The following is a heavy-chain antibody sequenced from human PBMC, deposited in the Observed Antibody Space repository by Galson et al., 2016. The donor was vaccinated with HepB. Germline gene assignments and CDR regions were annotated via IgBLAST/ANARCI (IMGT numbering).Heavy chain of an antibody. J-gene: IGHJ6*02. CDR2: LSPDGGSP. D-gene: IGHD2-2*01. CDR1: GFTFSSYW. CDR3: ARTRTLPASAGMDV. V-gene: IGHV3-74*01. Sequence: SLRLSCAASGFTFSSYWMHWVRQAPGKGLMWVSRLSPDGGSPIYADSVKGRFTISRDNAKNTLYLQMNSLRAEDTAMYYCARTRTLPASAGMDVWGQGTTVTVSS.